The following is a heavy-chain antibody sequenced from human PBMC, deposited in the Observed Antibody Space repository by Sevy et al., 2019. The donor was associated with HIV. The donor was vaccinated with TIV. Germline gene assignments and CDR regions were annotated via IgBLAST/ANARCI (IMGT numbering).Heavy chain of an antibody. CDR1: SGSISSSSYY. CDR3: ARRNPYYDSSGYLVYYFDY. Sequence: SETLSLTCTVSSGSISSSSYYWGWIRQPPGKGLEWIGSIYYSGSTYYNPSLKSRVTISVDTSKNQFSLKLSSVTAADTAVYYCARRNPYYDSSGYLVYYFDYWGQGTLVTVSS. J-gene: IGHJ4*02. V-gene: IGHV4-39*01. D-gene: IGHD3-22*01. CDR2: IYYSGST.